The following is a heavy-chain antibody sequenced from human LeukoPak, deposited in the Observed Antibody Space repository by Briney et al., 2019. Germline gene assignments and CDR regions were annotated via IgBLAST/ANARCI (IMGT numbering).Heavy chain of an antibody. CDR3: ATELRWKDH. J-gene: IGHJ4*02. CDR1: GYTFTNYA. CDR2: MKPNSGNT. Sequence: GASVKVSCKASGYTFTNYAINWVRQATGQGLEWMGYMKPNSGNTGYAQKFQGRVTMTRNTSINTAYMELSSLRSEDTAVYYCATELRWKDHWGQGTLVTVSS. V-gene: IGHV1-8*01. D-gene: IGHD4-23*01.